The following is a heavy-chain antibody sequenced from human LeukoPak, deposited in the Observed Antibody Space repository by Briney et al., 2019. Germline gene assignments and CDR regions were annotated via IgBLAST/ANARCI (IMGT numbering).Heavy chain of an antibody. CDR1: GGTFSSYA. V-gene: IGHV1-69*13. J-gene: IGHJ4*02. CDR2: IIPIFGTA. Sequence: SVKVSCKASGGTFSSYAISWVRQAPGQGLEWMGGIIPIFGTANYAQKFQGRVTITADESTSTAYMELGSLRSEDTAVYYCARDRARLGYCSSTSCYGFDYWGQGTLVTVSS. D-gene: IGHD2-2*01. CDR3: ARDRARLGYCSSTSCYGFDY.